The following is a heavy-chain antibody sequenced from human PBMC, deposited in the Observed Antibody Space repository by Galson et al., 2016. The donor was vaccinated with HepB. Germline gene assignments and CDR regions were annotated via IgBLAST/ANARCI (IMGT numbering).Heavy chain of an antibody. V-gene: IGHV4-39*01. CDR1: GGSISNSSYP. CDR3: ARGIVGDPFDY. J-gene: IGHJ4*02. D-gene: IGHD1-26*01. CDR2: IYYSGGT. Sequence: SETLSLTCTVSGGSISNSSYPWGWIRQPPGRGPEWIGSIYYSGGTQYNPSLKSRVTISRDTSKNQFSLKLSSVTAADTAVYYCARGIVGDPFDYWGQGTLVTVSS.